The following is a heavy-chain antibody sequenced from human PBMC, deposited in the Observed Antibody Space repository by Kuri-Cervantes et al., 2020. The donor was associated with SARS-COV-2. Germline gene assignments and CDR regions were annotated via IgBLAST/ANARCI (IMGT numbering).Heavy chain of an antibody. CDR1: GGSFSGYY. D-gene: IGHD3-22*01. CDR3: ARVVIVAYYDSSGYYPSEFDP. Sequence: SETLSLTCAVYGGSFSGYYWSWIRQPPGKGLEWIGYIYYSGSTNYNPSLKSRVTISVDTSKNQFSLKPSSVTAADTAVYYCARVVIVAYYDSSGYYPSEFDPWGQGTLVTVSS. V-gene: IGHV4-59*01. CDR2: IYYSGST. J-gene: IGHJ5*02.